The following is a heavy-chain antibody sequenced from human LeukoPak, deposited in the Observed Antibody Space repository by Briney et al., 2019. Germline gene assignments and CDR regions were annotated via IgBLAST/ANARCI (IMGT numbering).Heavy chain of an antibody. Sequence: PSETLSLTCTVSGVSISSSNSYWGWIRQPPGKGLEWIGSIYYSGNTYYNASLKSRVTISVDKSKNQFSLKLSSVTAADTAVYYCARAPTGDNWFDPWGQGTLVTVSS. CDR1: GVSISSSNSY. D-gene: IGHD4-17*01. V-gene: IGHV4-39*07. CDR2: IYYSGNT. CDR3: ARAPTGDNWFDP. J-gene: IGHJ5*02.